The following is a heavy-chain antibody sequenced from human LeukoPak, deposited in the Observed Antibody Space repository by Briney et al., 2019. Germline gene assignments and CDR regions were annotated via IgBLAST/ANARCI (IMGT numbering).Heavy chain of an antibody. V-gene: IGHV4-61*02. CDR2: IYPSGNT. CDR3: ARDDYTINDGFDP. D-gene: IGHD4-11*01. CDR1: GGSISNGGYY. J-gene: IGHJ5*02. Sequence: PSQTLSLTCTVSGGSISNGGYYWRWIRQPGGRGLEWIGRIYPSGNTNYNPSLKSRVTMSVDTSKNQFSLKLNSVTAADSAVYYCARDDYTINDGFDPWGQGTLVTVSS.